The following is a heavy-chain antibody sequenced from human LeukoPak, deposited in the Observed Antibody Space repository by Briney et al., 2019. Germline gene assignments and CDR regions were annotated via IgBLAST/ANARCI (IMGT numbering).Heavy chain of an antibody. D-gene: IGHD3-22*01. J-gene: IGHJ4*02. CDR3: ARRPLDSSGYYYDY. CDR1: GGTFSSYA. V-gene: IGHV1-69*13. CDR2: IIPIFGTA. Sequence: ASVKISCKASGGTFSSYAISWVRQAPGQGLEWMGGIIPIFGTANYAQKFQGRVTITADESTSTAYMELSSLRSEDTAVYYCARRPLDSSGYYYDYWGQGTLVTVSS.